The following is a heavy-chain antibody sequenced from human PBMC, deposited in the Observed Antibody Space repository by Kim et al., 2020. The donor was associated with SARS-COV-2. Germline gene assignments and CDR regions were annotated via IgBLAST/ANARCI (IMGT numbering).Heavy chain of an antibody. D-gene: IGHD3-3*01. J-gene: IGHJ4*02. CDR3: AQGLGGY. CDR1: GFTFNSNV. CDR2: IYTGDGST. V-gene: IGHV3-23*03. Sequence: GGSLRLSCAASGFTFNSNVMSWVRQAPGKGLEWVSVIYTGDGSTYYADSVKGRFTISRDNSKNTLYVQMNSLRAEDTAIYYCAQGLGGYWGQGTLVTVSS.